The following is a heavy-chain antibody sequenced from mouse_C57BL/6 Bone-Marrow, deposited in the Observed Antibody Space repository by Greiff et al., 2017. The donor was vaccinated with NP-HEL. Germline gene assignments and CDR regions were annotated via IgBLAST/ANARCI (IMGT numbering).Heavy chain of an antibody. D-gene: IGHD2-5*01. Sequence: EVMLVESGGGLVQPGGSLSLSCAASGFTFTDYYMSWVRQPPGKALEWLGFIRNKANGYTTEYSASVKGRFTISRDNSQSILYLQMNALGAEDSATYYCARSGSNYWFAYWGQGTLVTVSA. V-gene: IGHV7-3*01. J-gene: IGHJ3*01. CDR1: GFTFTDYY. CDR3: ARSGSNYWFAY. CDR2: IRNKANGYTT.